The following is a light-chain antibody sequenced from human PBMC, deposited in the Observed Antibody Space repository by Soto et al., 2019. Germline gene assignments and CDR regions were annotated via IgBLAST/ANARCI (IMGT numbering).Light chain of an antibody. CDR2: GDD. CDR1: SGSIDSNY. J-gene: IGLJ2*01. V-gene: IGLV6-57*01. Sequence: NFMLTQPHSVSESPGKTVTISCTRSSGSIDSNYVQWYQKRPGSSPTTVIYGDDQRPSGVPDRFSGSIDSSSNSASLPISGLKTGDEADYYCQSYATTSVVFGGGTKLTVL. CDR3: QSYATTSVV.